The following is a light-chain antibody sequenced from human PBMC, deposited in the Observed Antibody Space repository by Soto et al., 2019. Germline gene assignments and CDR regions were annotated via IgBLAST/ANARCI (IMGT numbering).Light chain of an antibody. CDR3: KQLNGYLT. CDR1: QGPSSS. V-gene: IGKV1-9*01. Sequence: DIQLTQSPSFLSASVGDRVTISCRASQGPSSSLAWYQQKPGKAPKLLIYATSTLQSGVPFRFSGSASGTEFTLTISSLQPEDFATYDCKQLNGYLTFGGGTKVEIK. CDR2: ATS. J-gene: IGKJ4*01.